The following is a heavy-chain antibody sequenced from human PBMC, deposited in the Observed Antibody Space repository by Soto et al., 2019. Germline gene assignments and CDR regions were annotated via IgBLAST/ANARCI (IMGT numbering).Heavy chain of an antibody. CDR2: IRSKGHNYAT. CDR1: GFAFSGSA. J-gene: IGHJ5*02. CDR3: TRDLFSYDYSGILWFDP. V-gene: IGHV3-73*02. Sequence: EVQLVESGGGLVQPGGSLKLSCAASGFAFSGSAMYWVRQASGKGPEWVGRIRSKGHNYATEYAASVKGRFTISRDESKNTAYLQMNSLQTEDTAVYYCTRDLFSYDYSGILWFDPWGQGTLVTVSS. D-gene: IGHD3-16*01.